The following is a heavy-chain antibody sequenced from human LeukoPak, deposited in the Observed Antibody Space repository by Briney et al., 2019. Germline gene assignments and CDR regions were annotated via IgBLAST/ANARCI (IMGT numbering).Heavy chain of an antibody. CDR1: GGSISGYY. Sequence: PSETLSLTCTVSGGSISGYYWSWIRQPPGQGLEWIGFISYRGTSKYNPSLMSRVTMSVDTSKNQVSLKLSSVTAADTAVYYCARHYCSGGNCYYFDHWGQGTLVTVSS. J-gene: IGHJ4*02. CDR2: ISYRGTS. CDR3: ARHYCSGGNCYYFDH. D-gene: IGHD2-15*01. V-gene: IGHV4-59*08.